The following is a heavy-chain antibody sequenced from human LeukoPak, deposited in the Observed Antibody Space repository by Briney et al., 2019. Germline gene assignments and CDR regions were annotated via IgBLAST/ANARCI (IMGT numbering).Heavy chain of an antibody. CDR2: INHSGST. CDR1: GGSFSGYY. Sequence: SETLSLTCAVYGGSFSGYYWSWIRQPPGKGLEWIGEINHSGSTNYNPSLKSRVTISVDTSKNQFSLKLSSVTAADTAVYYCARGAYCSSTSCKEGYYYYYYGMDVWGQGTTVTVSS. D-gene: IGHD2-2*01. V-gene: IGHV4-34*01. J-gene: IGHJ6*02. CDR3: ARGAYCSSTSCKEGYYYYYYGMDV.